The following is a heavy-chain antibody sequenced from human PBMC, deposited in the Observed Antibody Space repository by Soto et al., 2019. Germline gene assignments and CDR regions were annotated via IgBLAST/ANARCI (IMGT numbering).Heavy chain of an antibody. CDR3: ARTCGGDCYDAFDI. D-gene: IGHD2-21*02. CDR1: SGSISSGGYY. CDR2: IYYSGST. J-gene: IGHJ3*02. V-gene: IGHV4-31*03. Sequence: PSETLSLTCTVSSGSISSGGYYWSWIRQHPGKGLEWIGYIYYSGSTYYNPSLKSRVTISVDTSKNQFSLKLSSVTAADTAVYYCARTCGGDCYDAFDIWGQGTMVTVSS.